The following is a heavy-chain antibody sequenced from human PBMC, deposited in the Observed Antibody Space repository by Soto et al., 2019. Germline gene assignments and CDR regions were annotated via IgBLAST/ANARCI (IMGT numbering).Heavy chain of an antibody. V-gene: IGHV3-23*01. CDR2: ISGSGGST. CDR1: GFTFSSYA. D-gene: IGHD3-10*01. Sequence: EVQLLESGGGLVQPGGSLRLSCAASGFTFSSYAMNWVRQAPGKGLEWVSVISGSGGSTYYADSVKSRFTISRDNTKNPLLLQISSRRADATAVYCGATRAHGVYVDYWGQGTLVTVSS. J-gene: IGHJ4*02. CDR3: ATRAHGVYVDY.